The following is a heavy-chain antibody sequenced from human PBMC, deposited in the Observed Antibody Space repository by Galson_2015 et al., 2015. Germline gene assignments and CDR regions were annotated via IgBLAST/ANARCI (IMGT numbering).Heavy chain of an antibody. Sequence: SLRLSCAASGFTFSSYAMSWVRQAPGKGLEWVSAISGSGGSTYYADSVKGRFTISRDNSKNTLYLQMNSLRAEDTAVYYCAKELGDCSGGSCYLSLVDYWGQGTLVTVSP. CDR1: GFTFSSYA. V-gene: IGHV3-23*01. CDR2: ISGSGGST. D-gene: IGHD2-15*01. J-gene: IGHJ4*02. CDR3: AKELGDCSGGSCYLSLVDY.